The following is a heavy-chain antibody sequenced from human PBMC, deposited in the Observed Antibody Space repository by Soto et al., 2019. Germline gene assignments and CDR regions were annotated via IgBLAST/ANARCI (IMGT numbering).Heavy chain of an antibody. D-gene: IGHD4-17*01. V-gene: IGHV4-39*01. J-gene: IGHJ4*02. CDR1: GGSISSSSYY. CDR3: ARHQNGDYLYFDY. Sequence: SETLSLTCTVSGGSISSSSYYWGWIRQPPGKGLEWIGSIYYSGSTYYNPSLKSRVTISVDTSKNQFSLKLSSVTAADTAVYYCARHQNGDYLYFDYWGQGTLVTVSS. CDR2: IYYSGST.